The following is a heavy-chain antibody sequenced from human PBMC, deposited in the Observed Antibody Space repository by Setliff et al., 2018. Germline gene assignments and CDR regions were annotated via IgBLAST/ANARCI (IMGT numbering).Heavy chain of an antibody. V-gene: IGHV1-18*01. CDR1: GYTFTGRY. CDR3: ARERAYDGINYYGMDV. J-gene: IGHJ6*01. Sequence: RASVKVSCKASGYTFTGRYMHWVRQAPGQGLEWMGWINNYNTNTNYAQKLQGRVAMTTDTSTSTAYMELRSLRSDDSAVYYCARERAYDGINYYGMDVWGQGTTVTVSS. D-gene: IGHD3-22*01. CDR2: INNYNTNT.